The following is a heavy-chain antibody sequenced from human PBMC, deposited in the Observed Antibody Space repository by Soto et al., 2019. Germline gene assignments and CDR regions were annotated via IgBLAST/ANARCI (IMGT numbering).Heavy chain of an antibody. V-gene: IGHV3-23*01. CDR1: GFTFSSYA. CDR2: ISGSGGST. CDR3: ADLSIAADFDY. Sequence: GESLKISCAASGFTFSSYAMSWVRQAPGKGLEWVSAISGSGGSTYYADSVKGRFTISRDNSKNTLYLQMNSLRAEDTAVYYCADLSIAADFDYWGQGTLVTVSS. J-gene: IGHJ4*02. D-gene: IGHD6-13*01.